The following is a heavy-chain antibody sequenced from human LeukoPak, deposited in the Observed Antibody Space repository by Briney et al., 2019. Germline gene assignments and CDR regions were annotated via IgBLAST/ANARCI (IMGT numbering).Heavy chain of an antibody. Sequence: SVKVSCKASGGTFSSYAISWVRQAPGQGLEWMGGIIPTFGTANYAQKFQGRVTITTDESTSTAYMELSSLRSEDTAVYYCARDQGGSSSWYSHWGQGTLVTVSS. J-gene: IGHJ4*02. CDR2: IIPTFGTA. CDR3: ARDQGGSSSWYSH. D-gene: IGHD6-13*01. V-gene: IGHV1-69*05. CDR1: GGTFSSYA.